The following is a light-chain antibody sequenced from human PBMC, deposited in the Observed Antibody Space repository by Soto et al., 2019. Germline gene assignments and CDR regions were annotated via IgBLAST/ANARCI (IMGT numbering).Light chain of an antibody. CDR3: SLYTSENAYV. CDR2: FSH. J-gene: IGLJ1*01. Sequence: QSVLTQPPSASGTPGQTVTISCSGGTSNIGTNSIAWYQHLPGTAPKLLLYFSHQRPLGVPDRFSGSKSGNTASLTISGLQAADEADYYCSLYTSENAYVFGTGTKVTVL. CDR1: TSNIGTNS. V-gene: IGLV1-44*01.